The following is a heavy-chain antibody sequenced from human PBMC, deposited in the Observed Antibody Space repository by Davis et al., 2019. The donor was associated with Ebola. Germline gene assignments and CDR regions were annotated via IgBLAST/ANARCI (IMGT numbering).Heavy chain of an antibody. V-gene: IGHV4-59*08. CDR2: IYYTGST. D-gene: IGHD1-26*01. J-gene: IGHJ4*02. CDR1: GFTFNSYE. Sequence: ESLKISCAASGFTFNSYEMNWVRQPPGKGLEWIGYIYYTGSTNYNPSLINRVTMSVDTSKNQFALKLNSVTVADTAVYYCASIEPGNYYEVSHWGQGTLVTVSS. CDR3: ASIEPGNYYEVSH.